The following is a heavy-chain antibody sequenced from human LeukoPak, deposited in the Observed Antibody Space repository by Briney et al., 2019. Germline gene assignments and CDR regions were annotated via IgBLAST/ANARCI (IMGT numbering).Heavy chain of an antibody. D-gene: IGHD3-10*01. CDR3: VRDLRRRSWTEVDY. J-gene: IGHJ4*02. CDR1: GYTLSRYD. V-gene: IGHV3-33*05. Sequence: GGSLRLSCAPSGYTLSRYDMHWVRHAPGEGGGWVAVISNNGSNKYYADSVKGRFTISRDNSKNTLYLQLNSLRVEDTAVYYCVRDLRRRSWTEVDYWGQGTLVTVSS. CDR2: ISNNGSNK.